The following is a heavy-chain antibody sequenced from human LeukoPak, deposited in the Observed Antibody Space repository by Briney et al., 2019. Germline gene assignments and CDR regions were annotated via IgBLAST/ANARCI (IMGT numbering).Heavy chain of an antibody. Sequence: GGSLRLSCAASGFTFINYAVYWVRQAPGKGLECVAQISNDGTNKYYADSVKGRFTISRDNSKNTLYLQMNSLRAEDTAVYYCARDRWARRDYYYMDVWGKGTTVTVSS. CDR3: ARDRWARRDYYYMDV. CDR2: ISNDGTNK. CDR1: GFTFINYA. V-gene: IGHV3-30*03. D-gene: IGHD3-16*01. J-gene: IGHJ6*03.